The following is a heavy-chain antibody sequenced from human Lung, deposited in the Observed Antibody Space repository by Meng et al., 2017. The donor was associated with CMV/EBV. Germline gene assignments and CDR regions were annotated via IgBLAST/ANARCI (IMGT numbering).Heavy chain of an antibody. CDR2: ISSSSSYI. V-gene: IGHV3-21*01. CDR1: GFTFSSYS. D-gene: IGHD2-2*01. J-gene: IGHJ6*01. CDR3: AVYCSSTSCHRDGMDV. Sequence: GEXXKISCAASGFTFSSYSMNWVRQAPGKGLEWVSSISSSSSYIYYADSVKGRFTISRDNAKNSLYLQMNSLRAEDTAVYYCAVYCSSTSCHRDGMDVWGQGNXVNGAS.